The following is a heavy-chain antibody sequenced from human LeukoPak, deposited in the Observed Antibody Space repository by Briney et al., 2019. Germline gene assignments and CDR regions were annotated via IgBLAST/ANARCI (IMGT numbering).Heavy chain of an antibody. J-gene: IGHJ4*02. CDR3: AKSMITFGGVIRAFDY. D-gene: IGHD3-16*02. Sequence: GGSLRLSCAASGFIFSRYGMHWVRQAPGKGLEWVAVISYDGSNKYYADSVKGRFTISRDNSKNTLYLQMNSLRAEDTAVYYCAKSMITFGGVIRAFDYWGQGTLVTVSS. V-gene: IGHV3-30*18. CDR2: ISYDGSNK. CDR1: GFIFSRYG.